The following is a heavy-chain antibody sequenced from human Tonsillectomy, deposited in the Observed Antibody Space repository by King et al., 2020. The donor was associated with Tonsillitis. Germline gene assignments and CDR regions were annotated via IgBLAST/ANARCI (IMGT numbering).Heavy chain of an antibody. J-gene: IGHJ5*02. D-gene: IGHD5-18*01. CDR2: IYYSGST. CDR3: ARLTSAQWLPLEKNWFDP. Sequence: QLQLQESGPGLVKPSQTLSLTCTVSGGSISSGGYYWSWMRQHPGKGLEWIGYIYYSGSTYYNPSLKSRVTISVDTSKNQFSLKLSSVTAADTAVYYCARLTSAQWLPLEKNWFDPWGQGTLVTVSS. CDR1: GGSISSGGYY. V-gene: IGHV4-31*03.